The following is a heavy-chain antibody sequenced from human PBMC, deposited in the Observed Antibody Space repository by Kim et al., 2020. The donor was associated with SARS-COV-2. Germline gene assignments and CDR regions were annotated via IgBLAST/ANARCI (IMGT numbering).Heavy chain of an antibody. V-gene: IGHV4-39*01. J-gene: IGHJ3*02. CDR3: ARHVKANDAFDN. CDR2: MHHSGST. CDR1: GGSINTYDY. Sequence: SETLSLTCIVSGGSINTYDYWGWIRQTPGKGLEWIGSMHHSGSTYHNPSLQSRVTISLDMSKNQVSLKLRYVTAADTAVFYCARHVKANDAFDNWGQGTMVIVSS.